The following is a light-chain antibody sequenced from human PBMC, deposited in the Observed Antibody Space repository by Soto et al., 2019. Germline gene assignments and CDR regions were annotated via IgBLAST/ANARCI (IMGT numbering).Light chain of an antibody. CDR1: SSNIGAGYD. CDR2: DHS. J-gene: IGLJ1*01. Sequence: QSVLTQPPSVSGAPGQRVTISCTGSSSNIGAGYDVHWYQLLPGTAPKLLIYDHSNRPSGVPDRFSGSKSGTSASQAITGLQAEDEADYYCQSYDTSLGGSWVFGTGTKGTVL. V-gene: IGLV1-40*01. CDR3: QSYDTSLGGSWV.